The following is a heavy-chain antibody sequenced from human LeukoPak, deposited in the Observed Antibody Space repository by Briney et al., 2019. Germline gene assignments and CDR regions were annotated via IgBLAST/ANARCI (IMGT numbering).Heavy chain of an antibody. CDR1: GFTFSSND. CDR2: IYCGGSR. CDR3: GRSRYYDSRGYSEY. V-gene: IGHV3-66*01. D-gene: IGHD3-22*01. J-gene: IGHJ4*02. Sequence: GGSLRLSCAASGFTFSSNDMSWVRQAPGKGLEWVSVIYCGGSRYYDDSVKGRFNICRDNSQNTLYLQMHSLRADDTAVYYCGRSRYYDSRGYSEYWGKGTLVTVSS.